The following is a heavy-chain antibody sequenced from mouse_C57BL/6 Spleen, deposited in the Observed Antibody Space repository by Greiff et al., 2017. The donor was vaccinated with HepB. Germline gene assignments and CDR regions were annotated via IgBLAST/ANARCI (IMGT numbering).Heavy chain of an antibody. CDR2: INPSSGYT. J-gene: IGHJ3*01. D-gene: IGHD2-5*01. CDR3: ESRGDYSSLWFAY. CDR1: GYTFTSYW. V-gene: IGHV1-7*01. Sequence: QVQLQQSGAELAKPGASVKLSCKASGYTFTSYWMHWVKQRPGQGLEWIGYINPSSGYTKYNQKFKDKATLTADKSSSTSYMQLSSLTYEDSAVYYCESRGDYSSLWFAYWGQGTLVTVSA.